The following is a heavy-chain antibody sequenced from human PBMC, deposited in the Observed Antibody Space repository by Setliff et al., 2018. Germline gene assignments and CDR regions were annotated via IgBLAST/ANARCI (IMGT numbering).Heavy chain of an antibody. CDR2: TIPNFGTT. D-gene: IGHD5-18*01. CDR1: GGTFSSYG. V-gene: IGHV1-69*05. CDR3: AREGVDTRSSTDYRYYMDV. Sequence: ASVKVSCKASGGTFSSYGISWVRQAPGQGLEWVGGTIPNFGTTNYAQEFQGRVTIITDESTSTAYMELSSLRFEDTAVYYCAREGVDTRSSTDYRYYMDVCGKGTTVTVSS. J-gene: IGHJ6*03.